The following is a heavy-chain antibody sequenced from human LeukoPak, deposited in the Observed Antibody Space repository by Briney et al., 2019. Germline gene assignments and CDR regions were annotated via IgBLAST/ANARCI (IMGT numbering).Heavy chain of an antibody. Sequence: SETLSLTCTVSGYSISSDYYWGWIRQPPGKGLEWIGSIHHSGRTYYNPSLKSRVTISVDTSKNQFSLKLSSVTAADTAVYYCARAHYDSSGPARSYYFDYWGQGTLVTVSS. CDR1: GYSISSDYY. CDR3: ARAHYDSSGPARSYYFDY. D-gene: IGHD3-22*01. J-gene: IGHJ4*02. CDR2: IHHSGRT. V-gene: IGHV4-38-2*02.